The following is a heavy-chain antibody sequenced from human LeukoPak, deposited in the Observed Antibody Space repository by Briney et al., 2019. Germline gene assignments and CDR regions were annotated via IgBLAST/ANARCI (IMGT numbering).Heavy chain of an antibody. V-gene: IGHV3-48*02. CDR2: ISSSYSTT. CDR3: ARILSGSGSYGAFDI. J-gene: IGHJ3*02. CDR1: GFTFSSYS. D-gene: IGHD1-26*01. Sequence: GGSLRLSCAASGFTFSSYSMNWVRQAPGKGLEWVSYISSSYSTTNYADSVKGRFTISRDDAKNSLYPQMNSLRDEDTAVFYCARILSGSGSYGAFDIWGQGTMVTVSS.